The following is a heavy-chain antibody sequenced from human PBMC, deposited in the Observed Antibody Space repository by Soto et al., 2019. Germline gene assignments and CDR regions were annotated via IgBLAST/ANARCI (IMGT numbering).Heavy chain of an antibody. V-gene: IGHV4-34*01. J-gene: IGHJ4*02. CDR3: ARTGGYYEYYFDY. Sequence: QVQLQQWGAGLLKPSETLSLTCAVYGGSFSGYYWIWIRQPPGKGLEWIGEINHSGSTNYNPSLKSRVTISVDTSKNQFSLKLSSVTAADTAVYYCARTGGYYEYYFDYWGQGTLVTVSS. CDR1: GGSFSGYY. D-gene: IGHD3-22*01. CDR2: INHSGST.